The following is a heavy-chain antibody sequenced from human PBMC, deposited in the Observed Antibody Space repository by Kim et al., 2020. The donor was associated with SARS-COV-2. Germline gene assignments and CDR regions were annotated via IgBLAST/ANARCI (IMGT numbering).Heavy chain of an antibody. D-gene: IGHD3-22*01. Sequence: YYNPSLKCRVTISVDRSKNQCSLKLSSVTAADTAVYYCARAGDSSGIDYWGQGTLVTVSS. J-gene: IGHJ4*02. V-gene: IGHV4-30-2*01. CDR3: ARAGDSSGIDY.